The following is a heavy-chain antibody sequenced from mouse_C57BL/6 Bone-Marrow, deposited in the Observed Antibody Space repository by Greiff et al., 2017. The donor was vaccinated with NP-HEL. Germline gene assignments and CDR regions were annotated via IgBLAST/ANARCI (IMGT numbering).Heavy chain of an antibody. CDR1: GYTFTSYW. J-gene: IGHJ2*01. D-gene: IGHD1-1*01. CDR3: ARPITTVVADY. V-gene: IGHV1-64*01. CDR2: IHPNSGST. Sequence: QVQLQQPGAELVKPGASVKLSCKASGYTFTSYWMHWVKQRPGRGLEWIGMIHPNSGSTNYNEKFKSKATLTVDKSSSTAYMQLSSLTSEDSAVYYCARPITTVVADYWGQGTTLTVSS.